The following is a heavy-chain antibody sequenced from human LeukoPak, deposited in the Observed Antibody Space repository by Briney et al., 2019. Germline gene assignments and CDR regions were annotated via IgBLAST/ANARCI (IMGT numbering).Heavy chain of an antibody. V-gene: IGHV3-30*04. J-gene: IGHJ4*02. Sequence: PGGSLRLSCAASGFTFSSYAMHWVRQAPGKGLEWVAVISHDGTNKYYADSVKGRFTISRDNSKNTLYLQMNSLRAEDTAVYYCHGGVVGATRWDFDYWGQGTLVTVSS. CDR3: HGGVVGATRWDFDY. CDR1: GFTFSSYA. D-gene: IGHD1-26*01. CDR2: ISHDGTNK.